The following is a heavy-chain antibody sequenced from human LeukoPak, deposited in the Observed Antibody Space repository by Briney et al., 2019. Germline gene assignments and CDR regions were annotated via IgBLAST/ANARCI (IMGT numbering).Heavy chain of an antibody. J-gene: IGHJ4*02. V-gene: IGHV4-61*02. CDR3: TRGGELMNF. Sequence: SQTLSLTCTVSGGSVNSGNYYWTWIRQPAGKRLEWIGRIYTSGSTNYNPSLKSRVTISIDASKNQFSLRLSSVTAADTAVYYCTRGGELMNFWGQGTLVTVSS. CDR2: IYTSGST. CDR1: GGSVNSGNYY. D-gene: IGHD1-26*01.